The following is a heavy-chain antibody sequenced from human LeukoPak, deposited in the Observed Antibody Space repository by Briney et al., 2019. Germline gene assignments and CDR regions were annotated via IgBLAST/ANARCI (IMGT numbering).Heavy chain of an antibody. CDR2: INPNSGGT. D-gene: IGHD2-2*01. Sequence: ASVKVSCKASGYTFTSYDINWVRQATGQGLEWMGWINPNSGGTNYAQKFQGRVTMTRDTSISTAYMELSRLRSDDTAVYYCARETRSSTSWYPDYWGQGTLVTVSS. CDR3: ARETRSSTSWYPDY. CDR1: GYTFTSYD. J-gene: IGHJ4*02. V-gene: IGHV1-2*02.